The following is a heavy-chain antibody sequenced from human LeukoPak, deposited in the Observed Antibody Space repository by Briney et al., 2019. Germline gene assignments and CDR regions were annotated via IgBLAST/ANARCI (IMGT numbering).Heavy chain of an antibody. CDR3: AREKYHGSGRLQYYYYGMDV. CDR1: GYTFTRYG. Sequence: GASVKVSCKASGYTFTRYGISWVRQAPGQGLEWMGWISGYNYNKKYAQKVQDRVTMTTDTSTNTAYMELRSLRADDTAVYYCAREKYHGSGRLQYYYYGMDVWGKGTTVTVSS. CDR2: ISGYNYNK. V-gene: IGHV1-18*01. D-gene: IGHD3-10*01. J-gene: IGHJ6*04.